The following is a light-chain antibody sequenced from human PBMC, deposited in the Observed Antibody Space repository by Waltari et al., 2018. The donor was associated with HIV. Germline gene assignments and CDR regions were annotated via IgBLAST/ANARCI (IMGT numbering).Light chain of an antibody. CDR1: SAHSNYP. Sequence: QLVLTQSPSASASLGASVRLTCTLTSAHSNYPIAWHQKQPEKVPRYLMRLNSAGTYNQRDGIPDRLSGSSSGSERYPAISSRQSEDEADYYCQTWDTGVVFGGGTKLTVL. CDR2: LNSAGTY. V-gene: IGLV4-69*01. J-gene: IGLJ2*01. CDR3: QTWDTGVV.